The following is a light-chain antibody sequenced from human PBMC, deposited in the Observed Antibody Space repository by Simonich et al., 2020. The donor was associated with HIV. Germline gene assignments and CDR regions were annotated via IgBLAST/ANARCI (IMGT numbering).Light chain of an antibody. V-gene: IGKV1-5*03. CDR3: QQYNSYPRT. CDR1: ESISSW. J-gene: IGKJ2*01. Sequence: DIQMTQSPSTLSASVGDRVTITCRASESISSWLAWYQQKSGKAPKLLIYKASSLESGVPSRFSGSGSGTEFTLTISSLQPDDCATYYCQQYNSYPRTFGQGTKLEIK. CDR2: KAS.